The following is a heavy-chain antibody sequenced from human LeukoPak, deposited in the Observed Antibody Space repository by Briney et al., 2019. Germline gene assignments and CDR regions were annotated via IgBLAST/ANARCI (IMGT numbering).Heavy chain of an antibody. D-gene: IGHD4-17*01. V-gene: IGHV1-69*13. CDR1: GYTFTSYA. J-gene: IGHJ3*02. Sequence: SVKVSCKASGYTFTSYAISWVRQAPGQGLEWMGGIIPIFGTANYAQKFQGRVTITADESTSTAYMELSSLRSEDTAVYYCARDDGDSAGPGSAFDIWGQGTMVTVSS. CDR3: ARDDGDSAGPGSAFDI. CDR2: IIPIFGTA.